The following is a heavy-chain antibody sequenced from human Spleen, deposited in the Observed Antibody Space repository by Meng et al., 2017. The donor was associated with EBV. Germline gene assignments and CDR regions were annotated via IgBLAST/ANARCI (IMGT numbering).Heavy chain of an antibody. V-gene: IGHV4-34*01. D-gene: IGHD1-7*01. Sequence: QVQLQQWGAGLVKPSETLSLPCAVYGGSFSGYYWSWIRQPSGKGLEWIGEINHSGSTNYNPSLKSRVTISVDTSKNQFSLKLSSVTAADTAVYYCARGGLELRSPHWFDPWGQGALVTFAS. CDR1: GGSFSGYY. J-gene: IGHJ5*02. CDR2: INHSGST. CDR3: ARGGLELRSPHWFDP.